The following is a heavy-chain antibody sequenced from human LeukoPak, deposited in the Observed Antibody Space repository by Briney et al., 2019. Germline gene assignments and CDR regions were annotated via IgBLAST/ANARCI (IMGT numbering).Heavy chain of an antibody. J-gene: IGHJ6*02. CDR1: GFTFSNFW. V-gene: IGHV3-23*01. Sequence: GGSLRLSCAASGFTFSNFWMHWVRQAPGKGLEWVSAISGSGGSTYYADSVKGRFTISRDNSKNTLYLQMNSLRAEDTAVYYCAKDVSDILTGRAGYYYYGMDVWGQGTTVTVSS. CDR2: ISGSGGST. D-gene: IGHD3-9*01. CDR3: AKDVSDILTGRAGYYYYGMDV.